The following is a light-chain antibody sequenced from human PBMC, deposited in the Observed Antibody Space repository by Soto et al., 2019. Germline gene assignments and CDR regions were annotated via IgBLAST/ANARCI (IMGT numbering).Light chain of an antibody. CDR3: ASYTSSNPYV. Sequence: QSALTQPASVSGSPGQSITISCTGTSSDVGGYNYVSWYQQHPGKAPKLMIYEVSNRPSGVSNRFSGSKSGNTPSLTISGPQGEDEAYYYCASYTSSNPYVFGRGTKLTVL. CDR1: SSDVGGYNY. V-gene: IGLV2-14*01. CDR2: EVS. J-gene: IGLJ1*01.